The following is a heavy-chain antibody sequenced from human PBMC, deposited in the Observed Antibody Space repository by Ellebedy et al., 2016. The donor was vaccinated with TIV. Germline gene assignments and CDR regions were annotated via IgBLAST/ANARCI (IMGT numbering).Heavy chain of an antibody. CDR2: INAGNGNT. V-gene: IGHV1-3*01. Sequence: AASVKVSCKASGYTFTSYAMHWVRQAPGQRLEWMGWINAGNGNTKYSQKFQGRVTMTRDTSTSTVYMELSSLRSEDTAVYYCARGVAAIDYWGQGTLVTVSS. D-gene: IGHD2-15*01. CDR1: GYTFTSYA. CDR3: ARGVAAIDY. J-gene: IGHJ4*02.